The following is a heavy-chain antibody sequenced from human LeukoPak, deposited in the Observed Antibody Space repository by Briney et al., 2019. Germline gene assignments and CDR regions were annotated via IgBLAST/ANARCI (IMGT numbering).Heavy chain of an antibody. V-gene: IGHV3-74*01. Sequence: GGSLRLSCVASGFTFSSYWMHWARQAPGKGLVWVSRIKSDGSTNYADSVKGRFTISRDNAKNTVSLQMNSLRAEDTGVYFCARAPSEIGGYYPEYFRHWGQGTLVTVSS. CDR1: GFTFSSYW. D-gene: IGHD3-22*01. CDR2: IKSDGST. J-gene: IGHJ1*01. CDR3: ARAPSEIGGYYPEYFRH.